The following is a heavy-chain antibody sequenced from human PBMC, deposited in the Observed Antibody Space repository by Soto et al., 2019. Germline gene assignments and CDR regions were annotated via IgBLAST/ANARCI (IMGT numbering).Heavy chain of an antibody. CDR2: INQDGSES. V-gene: IGHV3-7*01. CDR1: GFIFVNHW. CDR3: ARDLARQLYAFDI. Sequence: PGGSLRLSCAASGFIFVNHWMTWVRQAPGRGLEWVANINQDGSESYLVDSVEGRFTISRDNARNSLHLQMNRLRAEDTAVYYCARDLARQLYAFDIWGQGTMVTASS. J-gene: IGHJ3*02. D-gene: IGHD5-18*01.